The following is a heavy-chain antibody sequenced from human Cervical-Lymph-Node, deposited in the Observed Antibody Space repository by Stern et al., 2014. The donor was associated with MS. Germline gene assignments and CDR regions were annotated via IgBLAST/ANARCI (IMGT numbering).Heavy chain of an antibody. V-gene: IGHV5-51*01. Sequence: EVQLVESGAEVKKPGESLKISCKGSGYSFTSYWIRWVRQMPGKGLEWMGIIYPDDSDTRYNPSFQGQVTISADKSISTAYLQWSSLKASDTAIYYCARGDCSTSSCSYNWFDPWGQGTLVTVAS. J-gene: IGHJ5*02. CDR3: ARGDCSTSSCSYNWFDP. CDR2: IYPDDSDT. D-gene: IGHD2-2*01. CDR1: GYSFTSYW.